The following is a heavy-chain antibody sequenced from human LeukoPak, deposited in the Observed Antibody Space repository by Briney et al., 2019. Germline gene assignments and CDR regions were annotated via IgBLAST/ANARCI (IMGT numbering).Heavy chain of an antibody. V-gene: IGHV3-30-3*01. CDR2: IPYDGSNK. CDR3: ARDPRFLEWLLYYYYGMDV. Sequence: PGGSLRLSCAASGFTFSSYAMHWVRQAPGKGLEWVAVIPYDGSNKYYADSVKGRFTISRDNSKNTLYLQMNSLRAEDTAVYYCARDPRFLEWLLYYYYGMDVWGQGTLVTVSS. D-gene: IGHD3-3*01. J-gene: IGHJ6*02. CDR1: GFTFSSYA.